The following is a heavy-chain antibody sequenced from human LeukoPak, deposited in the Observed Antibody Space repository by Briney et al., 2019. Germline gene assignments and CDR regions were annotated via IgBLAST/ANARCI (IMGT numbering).Heavy chain of an antibody. CDR3: AKREDFLWWNY. CDR1: GFTFSIYS. D-gene: IGHD2-21*01. J-gene: IGHJ4*02. Sequence: GSLRLSCAASGFTFSIYSMNWVRQPPGKGLEWIGEIDHGGSTKSNPSLKNRVTMSVDTSKKQFSLRLSSVTAADTAVYYCAKREDFLWWNYWGQGTRVTVSS. V-gene: IGHV4-34*08. CDR2: IDHGGST.